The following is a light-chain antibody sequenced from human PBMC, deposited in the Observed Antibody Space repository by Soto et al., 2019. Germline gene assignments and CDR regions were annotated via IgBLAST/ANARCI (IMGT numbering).Light chain of an antibody. CDR3: SSYTSSSLYV. CDR2: EVS. Sequence: SALTQPASVSGSPGQSITISCTGTSSDVGGYNSVSWYQQHPGKAPKLMIYEVSNRPSGVSNRFSGSKSGNTASLTISGLQAEDEADYYCSSYTSSSLYVFGTGTKLTVL. J-gene: IGLJ1*01. V-gene: IGLV2-14*01. CDR1: SSDVGGYNS.